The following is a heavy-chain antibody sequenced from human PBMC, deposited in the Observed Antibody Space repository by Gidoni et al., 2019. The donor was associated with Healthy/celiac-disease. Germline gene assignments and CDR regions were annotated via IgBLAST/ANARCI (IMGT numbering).Heavy chain of an antibody. J-gene: IGHJ4*02. Sequence: EVQLLESGGGLVQPGGSLRLSCAASGFTFSRYAMGWVRQAPGKGLVWVSAISGSGGSTYYADSVKGRFTISRDNSKNTLYLQMNSLRAEDTAVYYCAKQMLQDFWSGYYLDYWGQGTLVTVSS. V-gene: IGHV3-23*01. D-gene: IGHD3-3*01. CDR2: ISGSGGST. CDR1: GFTFSRYA. CDR3: AKQMLQDFWSGYYLDY.